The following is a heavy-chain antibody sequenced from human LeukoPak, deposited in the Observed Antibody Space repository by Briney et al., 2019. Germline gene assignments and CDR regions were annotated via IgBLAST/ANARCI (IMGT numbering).Heavy chain of an antibody. Sequence: ASVKVSCKASGYTFTSYYMHWVRQAPGQGLEWMGIINPSGGSTSYAQKFQGRVTMTRDTSTSTVYMELSSLRSEDTAVYYWAREPGEYGMDVWGKGTTVTVSS. CDR2: INPSGGST. J-gene: IGHJ6*04. CDR1: GYTFTSYY. CDR3: AREPGEYGMDV. V-gene: IGHV1-46*01. D-gene: IGHD3-10*01.